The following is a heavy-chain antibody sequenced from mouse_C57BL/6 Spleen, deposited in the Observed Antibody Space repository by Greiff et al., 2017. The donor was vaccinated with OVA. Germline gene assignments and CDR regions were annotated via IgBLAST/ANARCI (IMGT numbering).Heavy chain of an antibody. J-gene: IGHJ4*01. Sequence: QVQLQQSGAELARPGASVKMSCKASGYTFTRYTLHWVKQRPGQGLEWIGYINPSSGYTKYNQKFKDKATLTADKSSSTAYMQLSSLTSEDSAVYYCARFRDYDEVYYAMDYWGQGTSVTVSS. CDR2: INPSSGYT. V-gene: IGHV1-4*01. CDR1: GYTFTRYT. D-gene: IGHD2-4*01. CDR3: ARFRDYDEVYYAMDY.